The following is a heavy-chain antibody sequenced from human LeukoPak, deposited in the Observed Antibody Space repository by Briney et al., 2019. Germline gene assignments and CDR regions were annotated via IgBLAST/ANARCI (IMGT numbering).Heavy chain of an antibody. J-gene: IGHJ4*02. V-gene: IGHV3-23*01. CDR3: AKDHIGTLSYDILSAFAS. D-gene: IGHD3-9*01. CDR2: ISGSGDRA. Sequence: GGSLRLSCAASGFTFSSYAMSWVRQAPGKGLEWVSVISGSGDRAYYADSVEGRFTLSRDNSRNTMYLQMNSLRADDPAVYYCAKDHIGTLSYDILSAFASWGQGTLVTVSS. CDR1: GFTFSSYA.